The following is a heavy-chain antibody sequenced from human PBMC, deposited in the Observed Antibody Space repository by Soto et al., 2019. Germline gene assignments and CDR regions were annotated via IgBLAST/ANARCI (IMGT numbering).Heavy chain of an antibody. J-gene: IGHJ5*02. D-gene: IGHD3-3*01. Sequence: GGSLRLSCAASGFTFSSYAMSWVRQAPGKGLEWVSAISGSGGSTYYADSVKGRFTISRDNSKNTLYLQMNSLRAEDTAVYYCAKLSSGEWLLWQPFAPWGQGTLVTVSS. CDR3: AKLSSGEWLLWQPFAP. V-gene: IGHV3-23*01. CDR1: GFTFSSYA. CDR2: ISGSGGST.